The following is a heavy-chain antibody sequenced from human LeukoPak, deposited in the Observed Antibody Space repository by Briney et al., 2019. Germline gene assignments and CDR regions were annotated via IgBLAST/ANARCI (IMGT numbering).Heavy chain of an antibody. CDR3: ARQTGQFYYYYYMDV. D-gene: IGHD7-27*01. CDR2: IYYSGST. Sequence: SETLSLTCTVSGGSISSYYWSWIRQPPGKGLEWIGYIYYSGSTNYNPSLKSRVTISVDTSKNQFSLKLSSATAADTTVYYCARQTGQFYYYYYMDVWGKGTTVTISS. J-gene: IGHJ6*03. CDR1: GGSISSYY. V-gene: IGHV4-59*08.